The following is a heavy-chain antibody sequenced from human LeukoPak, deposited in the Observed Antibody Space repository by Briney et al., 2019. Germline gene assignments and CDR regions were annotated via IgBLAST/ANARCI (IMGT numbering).Heavy chain of an antibody. CDR3: ALSLLSIAFDI. Sequence: SVKVSCKASGGTFSSYAISWVRQAPGQGLEWMGGIIPIFGTANYAQKFQGRVTITADESTSTAYMELGSLRSEDTAVYYCALSLLSIAFDIWGQGTMVTVSS. J-gene: IGHJ3*02. CDR1: GGTFSSYA. CDR2: IIPIFGTA. D-gene: IGHD2-2*01. V-gene: IGHV1-69*13.